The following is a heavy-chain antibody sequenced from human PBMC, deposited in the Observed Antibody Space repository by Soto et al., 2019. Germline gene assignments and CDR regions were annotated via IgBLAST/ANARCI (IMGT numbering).Heavy chain of an antibody. CDR1: GFTFGDNA. D-gene: IGHD3-3*01. CDR3: TRGWIFGPLINWFDP. V-gene: IGHV3-49*03. Sequence: EVQLVESGGHMVQPGRSLRLSCTASGFTFGDNAMSWFRQAPGEGLEWVGFIRSRAYGGTTEYAASVKGRFNISRDDSKSIAYLQMNSLKTEDTALYYCTRGWIFGPLINWFDPWGQGTLVTVSS. J-gene: IGHJ5*02. CDR2: IRSRAYGGTT.